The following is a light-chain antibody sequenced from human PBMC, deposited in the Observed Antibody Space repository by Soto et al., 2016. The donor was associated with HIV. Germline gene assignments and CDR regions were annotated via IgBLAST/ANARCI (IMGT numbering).Light chain of an antibody. Sequence: DIQMTQSPSSLSASVGDRVAITCRANQAINKWLAWFQQKPGKAPQLLIYKASMLENGVPPRFRGSGSGTEFTLTINNLQPDDFANYYCQQYNGYSWTFGQGTKVEIK. CDR1: QAINKW. CDR2: KAS. J-gene: IGKJ1*01. CDR3: QQYNGYSWT. V-gene: IGKV1-5*03.